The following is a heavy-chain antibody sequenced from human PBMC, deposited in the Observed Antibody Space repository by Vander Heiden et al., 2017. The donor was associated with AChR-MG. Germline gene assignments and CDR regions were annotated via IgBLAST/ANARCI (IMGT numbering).Heavy chain of an antibody. CDR1: GGSISSGGYY. CDR3: ARSGYCSSTSCYAGWFDP. CDR2: IYYSGST. Sequence: QVQLQESGPGLVKPSQTLSLTCPVSGGSISSGGYYWSWIRQHPGKGLEWIGYIYYSGSTYYNPSLKSRVTISVDTSKNQFSLKLSSVTAADTAVYYCARSGYCSSTSCYAGWFDPWGQGTLVTVSS. D-gene: IGHD2-2*01. J-gene: IGHJ5*02. V-gene: IGHV4-31*03.